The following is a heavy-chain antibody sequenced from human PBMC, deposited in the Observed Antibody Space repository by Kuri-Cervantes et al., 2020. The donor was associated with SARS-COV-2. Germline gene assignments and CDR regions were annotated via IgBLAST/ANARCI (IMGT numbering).Heavy chain of an antibody. J-gene: IGHJ5*02. D-gene: IGHD5-24*01. CDR3: ARLDGYIEH. Sequence: GESLKISCSASGFTFSRSVMHWVRQAPGKGLEWVAVISYDGSNKYYADSVKGRFTISRDNSKNTLYLQMNSLRAEDTAVYYCARLDGYIEHWGQGTLVTVSS. CDR1: GFTFSRSV. V-gene: IGHV3-30-3*01. CDR2: ISYDGSNK.